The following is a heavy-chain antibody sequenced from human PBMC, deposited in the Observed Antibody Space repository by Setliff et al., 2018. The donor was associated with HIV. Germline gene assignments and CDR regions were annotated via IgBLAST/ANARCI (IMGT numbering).Heavy chain of an antibody. CDR3: ARHRYCGGDCYPPGIDDAFDI. CDR2: IYPGDSDT. Sequence: PGESLKISCKGSGYSFTSYWIGWVRQMPGKGLEWMGIIYPGDSDTRYSPSFQGRVTISADKSISTAYLQWSSLKASDTAMYYCARHRYCGGDCYPPGIDDAFDIWGQGTMVTVSS. J-gene: IGHJ3*02. CDR1: GYSFTSYW. V-gene: IGHV5-51*01. D-gene: IGHD2-21*02.